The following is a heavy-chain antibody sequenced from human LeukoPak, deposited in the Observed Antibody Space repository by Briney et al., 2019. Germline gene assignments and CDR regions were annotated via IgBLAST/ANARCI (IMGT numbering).Heavy chain of an antibody. J-gene: IGHJ4*02. CDR2: INPSGGST. Sequence: ASVKVSCKASGYTFTSYYMHWVRQAPGQGLEWMGIINPSGGSTSCAQKFQGRVTMTRDTSTSTVYMELSSLRSEDTAVYYCARDPHGDYYFDYWGQGTLVTVSS. D-gene: IGHD4-17*01. V-gene: IGHV1-46*01. CDR3: ARDPHGDYYFDY. CDR1: GYTFTSYY.